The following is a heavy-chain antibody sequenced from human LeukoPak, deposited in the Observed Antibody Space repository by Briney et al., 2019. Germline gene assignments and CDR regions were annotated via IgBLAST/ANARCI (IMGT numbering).Heavy chain of an antibody. V-gene: IGHV4-31*03. Sequence: SETLSLTCTVSGDSISSGGDYWNWIRQRPGTGLGGIGYIYSSGPTYHNPSLKSRVSMSVDPSKNQFSLNLGSVTAADTAVYYCARGLNAQDDLDAFDIWGQGTVVTVSS. D-gene: IGHD1-1*01. CDR2: IYSSGPT. CDR3: ARGLNAQDDLDAFDI. CDR1: GDSISSGGDY. J-gene: IGHJ3*02.